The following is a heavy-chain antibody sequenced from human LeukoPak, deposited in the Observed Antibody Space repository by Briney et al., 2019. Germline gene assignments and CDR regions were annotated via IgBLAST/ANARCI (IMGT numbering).Heavy chain of an antibody. D-gene: IGHD2-15*01. V-gene: IGHV1-69*13. Sequence: SVKVSCKASGYTFTSYAISWVRQAPGQGLEWMGGIIPIFGTANYAQKFQGRVTITADESTSTAYMELSSLRSEDTAVYYCAREDCSGGSCSSDAFDIWGQGTMVTVSS. CDR2: IIPIFGTA. CDR3: AREDCSGGSCSSDAFDI. CDR1: GYTFTSYA. J-gene: IGHJ3*02.